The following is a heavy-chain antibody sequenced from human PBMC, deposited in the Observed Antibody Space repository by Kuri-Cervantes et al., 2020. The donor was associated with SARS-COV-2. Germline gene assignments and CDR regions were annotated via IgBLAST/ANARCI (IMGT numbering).Heavy chain of an antibody. J-gene: IGHJ5*02. CDR2: ISYDGSNK. V-gene: IGHV3-30-3*01. CDR3: ASVFLEGYNWFDP. Sequence: GESLKISCAASGFTFSSYAMHWVRQAPGKGLEWVAVISYDGSNKYYADSVKGRFTISRDNSKNTLYLQMNSLRAEDTAVYYCASVFLEGYNWFDPWGQGTLVTVSS. D-gene: IGHD3-3*01. CDR1: GFTFSSYA.